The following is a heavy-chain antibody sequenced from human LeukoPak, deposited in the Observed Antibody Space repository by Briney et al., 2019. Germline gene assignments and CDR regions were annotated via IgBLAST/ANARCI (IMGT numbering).Heavy chain of an antibody. CDR1: LHNFISYA. Sequence: PGASPRLSCASCLHNFISYAMHPAPPAPGKGLEWVAVISYDGSNKYYADSVKRRFTISRENSKNTLYLQMNRLRAEDTAVYYCARDTISLGFDYWGQGTLVTVSS. J-gene: IGHJ4*02. V-gene: IGHV3-30-3*01. CDR3: ARDTISLGFDY. CDR2: ISYDGSNK. D-gene: IGHD3-16*01.